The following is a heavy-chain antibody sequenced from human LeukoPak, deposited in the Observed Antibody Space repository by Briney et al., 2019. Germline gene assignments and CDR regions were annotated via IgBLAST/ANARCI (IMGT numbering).Heavy chain of an antibody. CDR3: ASLPDYYDSSGHPDY. CDR1: GGTFSSYA. CDR2: IIPIFGTA. D-gene: IGHD3-22*01. V-gene: IGHV1-69*13. Sequence: SVKVSCKASGGTFSSYAISWVRQAPGQGLEWMGGIIPIFGTANYAQKFQGRVTITADESTSTAYMELSSLRSEDTAVYYCASLPDYYDSSGHPDYWGQGTLVTVSS. J-gene: IGHJ4*02.